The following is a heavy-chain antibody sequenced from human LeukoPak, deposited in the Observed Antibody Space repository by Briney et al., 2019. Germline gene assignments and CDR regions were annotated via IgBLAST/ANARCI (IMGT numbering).Heavy chain of an antibody. D-gene: IGHD3-16*01. J-gene: IGHJ4*02. CDR1: GLTFSNYW. CDR3: AREKYDYVWGSCRY. Sequence: GGSLRLSCVASGLTFSNYWMSWVRQAPGKGLEWVANIKEDGSEKYYVDSVKSRFTISRDNAKNSLYLQMNSLRAEDTAVYYCAREKYDYVWGSCRYWGQGTLVTVSS. CDR2: IKEDGSEK. V-gene: IGHV3-7*03.